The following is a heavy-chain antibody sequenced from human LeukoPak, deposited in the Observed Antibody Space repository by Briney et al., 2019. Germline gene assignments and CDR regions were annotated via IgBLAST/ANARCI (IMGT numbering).Heavy chain of an antibody. V-gene: IGHV1-24*01. D-gene: IGHD6-19*01. Sequence: ASVKVSCRVSGYTVTELSMHWVRQAPGKGLEWMGGLDPEDGETIYAQKFQGRVTMTEDTSTDTAYMELSSLRSEDTAVYYCVTDLRLQWLVGSFAPLDVWGKGTTVTVSS. J-gene: IGHJ6*04. CDR3: VTDLRLQWLVGSFAPLDV. CDR2: LDPEDGET. CDR1: GYTVTELS.